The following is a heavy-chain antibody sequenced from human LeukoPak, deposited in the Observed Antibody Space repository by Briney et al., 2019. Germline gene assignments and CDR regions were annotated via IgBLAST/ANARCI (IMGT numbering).Heavy chain of an antibody. CDR1: GGSISSYY. J-gene: IGHJ3*02. CDR2: IYTSGST. D-gene: IGHD3-3*01. CDR3: ARDGSEKYYDFWSGTPAGAFDI. V-gene: IGHV4-4*07. Sequence: SETLSLTCTVSGGSISSYYWSWIRQPAGKGLEWIGRIYTSGSTNYNPSLKSRVTMSVDTSKNQFSLKLSSVTAADTAVYYCARDGSEKYYDFWSGTPAGAFDIWGQGTMVTVSS.